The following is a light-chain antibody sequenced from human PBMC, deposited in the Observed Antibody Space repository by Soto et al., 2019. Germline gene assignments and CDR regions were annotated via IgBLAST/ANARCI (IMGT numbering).Light chain of an antibody. CDR1: QSISNY. J-gene: IGKJ1*01. V-gene: IGKV1-16*01. CDR3: QQYNSYSRT. Sequence: DIQMTQSPTSLSASVGDRVTITCRASQSISNYLNWYQQKPGKAPKLLIYAASSLQSGVPSRFSGSGSGTEFALTISSLQPDDFATYYCQQYNSYSRTVGQGTKV. CDR2: AAS.